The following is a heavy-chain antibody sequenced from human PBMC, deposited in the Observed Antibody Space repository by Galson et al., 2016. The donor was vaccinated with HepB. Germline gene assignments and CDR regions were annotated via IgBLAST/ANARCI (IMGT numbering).Heavy chain of an antibody. V-gene: IGHV4-4*02. CDR2: IYYSGST. CDR1: DGSISSNTNW. CDR3: SRINYYNSGSHDC. D-gene: IGHD3-10*01. J-gene: IGHJ1*01. Sequence: SETLSLTCAVSDGSISSNTNWWGWVRQPPGKGLEWIGEIYYSGSTHYNPSRKSRVTISLDKSRDQFSLTLNSVTAADTALYYCSRINYYNSGSHDCWGQGTLVTVSS.